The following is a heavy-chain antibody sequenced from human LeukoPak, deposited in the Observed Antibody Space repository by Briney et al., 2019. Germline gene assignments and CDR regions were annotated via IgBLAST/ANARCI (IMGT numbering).Heavy chain of an antibody. V-gene: IGHV3-48*04. Sequence: PGGSLRLSCAASRFTFSSYSMNWVRQTPGKGLEWVSFISSMSGTIYYADSVKGRFTISRDNAKNSLYLQMNSLRAEDTAVYYCAKDNTPTGAPDYFDYWGQGTLVTVSS. J-gene: IGHJ4*02. CDR2: ISSMSGTI. CDR3: AKDNTPTGAPDYFDY. D-gene: IGHD2-15*01. CDR1: RFTFSSYS.